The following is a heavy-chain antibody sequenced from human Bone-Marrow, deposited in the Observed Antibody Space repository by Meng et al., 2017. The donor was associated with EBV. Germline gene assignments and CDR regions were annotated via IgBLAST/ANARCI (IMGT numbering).Heavy chain of an antibody. CDR2: INPNSGGT. D-gene: IGHD3-10*01. J-gene: IGHJ5*02. CDR1: GYTFTGYY. V-gene: IGHV1-2*06. Sequence: VRLGQSGQEVKRPVAPVKVPRKASGYTFTGYYMHWVRQAPGQGLEWMGRINPNSGGTNYAQKFQGRVTMTRDTSISTAYMELSRLRSDDTAVYYCARRVTMVRGVITNWFDPWGQGTLVTVSS. CDR3: ARRVTMVRGVITNWFDP.